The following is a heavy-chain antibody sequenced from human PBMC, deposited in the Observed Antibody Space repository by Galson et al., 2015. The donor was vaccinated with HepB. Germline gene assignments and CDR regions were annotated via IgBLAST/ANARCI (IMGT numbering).Heavy chain of an antibody. Sequence: QSGAEVKKPGESLRISCKGSGYTFTSYGISWVRQAPGQGLEWMGWISAYNGNTNYAQKLQGRVTMTTDTSTSTAYMELRSLRSDDTAVYYCARIDHSSSWYIFDPWGQGTLVTVSS. D-gene: IGHD6-13*01. CDR1: GYTFTSYG. V-gene: IGHV1-18*01. CDR3: ARIDHSSSWYIFDP. CDR2: ISAYNGNT. J-gene: IGHJ5*02.